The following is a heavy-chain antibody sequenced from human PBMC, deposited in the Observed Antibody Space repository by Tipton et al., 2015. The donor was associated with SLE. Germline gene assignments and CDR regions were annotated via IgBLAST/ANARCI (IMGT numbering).Heavy chain of an antibody. Sequence: SLRLSCAASGFSFSTYAMYWVRQAPGKGLEWVAVISYDGSNKYYADSVKGRFTISRDNSKNTVYLQMNSLRPEDTAVYYCAKNSGSYYFDDWGQGTLVTVSS. CDR1: GFSFSTYA. D-gene: IGHD3-10*01. CDR3: AKNSGSYYFDD. V-gene: IGHV3-30-3*01. CDR2: ISYDGSNK. J-gene: IGHJ4*02.